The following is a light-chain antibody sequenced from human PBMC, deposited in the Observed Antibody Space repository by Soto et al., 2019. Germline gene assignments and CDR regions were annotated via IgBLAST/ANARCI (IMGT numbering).Light chain of an antibody. Sequence: DVQMTQSPSTLSASVGDRVTITCRASQSITSWLAWYQQKPGKAPKLLIYKASTLESGVPSRFSGSGSGTEFTLTISSLQPDDFAHYYCQQYTNTNNPWMFGQGTKVDI. CDR1: QSITSW. CDR3: QQYTNTNNPWM. CDR2: KAS. J-gene: IGKJ1*01. V-gene: IGKV1-5*03.